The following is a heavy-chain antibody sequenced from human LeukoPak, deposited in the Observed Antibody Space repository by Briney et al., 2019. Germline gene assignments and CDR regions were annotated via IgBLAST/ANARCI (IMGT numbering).Heavy chain of an antibody. D-gene: IGHD5-18*01. CDR2: ISSSGSTI. Sequence: PGGSLRLSCAASGFTFSDYYMSWIRQAPGKGLEWVSYISSSGSTIYYADSVKGRFTISRDNSKNTLYLQMNSLRAEDTAVYYCAKDLDTAMVSSGDYWGQGTLVTVSS. V-gene: IGHV3-11*01. J-gene: IGHJ4*02. CDR1: GFTFSDYY. CDR3: AKDLDTAMVSSGDY.